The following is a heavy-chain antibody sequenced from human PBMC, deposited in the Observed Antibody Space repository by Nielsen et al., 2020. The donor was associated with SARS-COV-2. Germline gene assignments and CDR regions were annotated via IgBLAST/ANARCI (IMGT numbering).Heavy chain of an antibody. D-gene: IGHD1-26*01. V-gene: IGHV5-51*01. CDR1: GYSFTSNW. Sequence: GGSLRLSCKGSGYSFTSNWIGWVRQLPGKGLEWIGIIYPGDSDTRYSPSFQGQVTISADKSISTAYLQWSSLKASDTAMYYCARPSGSYYYFDYWGQGTLVTVSS. CDR3: ARPSGSYYYFDY. J-gene: IGHJ4*02. CDR2: IYPGDSDT.